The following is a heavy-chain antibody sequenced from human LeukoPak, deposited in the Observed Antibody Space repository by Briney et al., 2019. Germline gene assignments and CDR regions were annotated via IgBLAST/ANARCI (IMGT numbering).Heavy chain of an antibody. D-gene: IGHD3-22*01. Sequence: GGSLRLSCAASGFTFSSYGMHWVRQAPGKGLEWVAVIWYDGSNKYYADSVKGRFTISRDNSKNTLYLQMNSLRAEDTVVYYCAKDSRYYCDYWGQGTLVTVSS. CDR3: AKDSRYYCDY. J-gene: IGHJ4*02. CDR1: GFTFSSYG. V-gene: IGHV3-33*06. CDR2: IWYDGSNK.